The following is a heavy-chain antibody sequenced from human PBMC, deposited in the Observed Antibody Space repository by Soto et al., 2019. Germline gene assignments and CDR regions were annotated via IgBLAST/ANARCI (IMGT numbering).Heavy chain of an antibody. D-gene: IGHD3-3*02. J-gene: IGHJ4*02. CDR1: GYKFGSAW. CDR3: ARQLSHICDS. Sequence: GESLKISCKGVGYKFGSAWIGWVRQMPGKGLEWMGIIKPVTSDIRYSPSCRGHVTISADEAVSTAYLQWNSLKAPDTAMYYCARQLSHICDSWGQGTLVTVSS. CDR2: IKPVTSDI. V-gene: IGHV5-51*01.